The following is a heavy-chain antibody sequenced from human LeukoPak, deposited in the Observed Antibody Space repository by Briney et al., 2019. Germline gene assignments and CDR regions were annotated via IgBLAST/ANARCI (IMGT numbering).Heavy chain of an antibody. J-gene: IGHJ6*02. CDR1: GGSISSGGYS. Sequence: PSETLSLTCAVSGGSISSGGYSWSWIRQPPGKGLEWIGYIYHSGSTYYNPSLKSRVTISVDRSKNQFSLKLSSVTAADTAVYYCARVDCSSTSCHRNYYYYYGMDVWGQGTTVTVSS. CDR2: IYHSGST. V-gene: IGHV4-30-2*01. D-gene: IGHD2-2*01. CDR3: ARVDCSSTSCHRNYYYYYGMDV.